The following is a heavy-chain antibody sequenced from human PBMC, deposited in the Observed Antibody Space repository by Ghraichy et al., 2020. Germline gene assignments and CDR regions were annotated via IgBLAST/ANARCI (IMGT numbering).Heavy chain of an antibody. D-gene: IGHD2-21*01. J-gene: IGHJ6*02. CDR1: GFIFSGYN. Sequence: GGSLRLSCVGSGFIFSGYNMNWVRQSPGKGLEWVAYISTSSRSIFYADSVKGRFTVSRDNAKNSLSLQMSSLRNEDTAVYYCARASRVVRFYYYDGMDVWGQGTTVTFSS. V-gene: IGHV3-48*02. CDR3: ARASRVVRFYYYDGMDV. CDR2: ISTSSRSI.